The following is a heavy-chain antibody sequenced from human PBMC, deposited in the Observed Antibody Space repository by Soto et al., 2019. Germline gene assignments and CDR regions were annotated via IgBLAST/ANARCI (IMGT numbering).Heavy chain of an antibody. V-gene: IGHV1-18*01. CDR1: GYTFTSYG. D-gene: IGHD3-16*02. CDR3: ARVRGIGDYVWGSYRYRSAAFDI. Sequence: GASVKVSCKASGYTFTSYGISWVRQAPGQGLEWMGWISAYNGNTNYAQKLQGRVTMTTDTSTSTAYMELRSLRSDDTAVCYCARVRGIGDYVWGSYRYRSAAFDIWGQGTMVTVSS. J-gene: IGHJ3*02. CDR2: ISAYNGNT.